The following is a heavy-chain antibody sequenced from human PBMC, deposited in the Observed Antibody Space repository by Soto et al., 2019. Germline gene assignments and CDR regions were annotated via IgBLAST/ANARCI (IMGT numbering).Heavy chain of an antibody. CDR3: ARGGSSDWQVAFDF. D-gene: IGHD6-19*01. CDR2: VNHNGRN. CDR1: GGSFSGYF. J-gene: IGHJ3*01. Sequence: PSETLSLTCDVYGGSFSGYFWNWIRQSPGKGLEWIGKVNHNGRNNYNPSLKSRVTISLDMSKKQISLKLTSVTAADTAVYHCARGGSSDWQVAFDFWGQGTMVTVSS. V-gene: IGHV4-34*01.